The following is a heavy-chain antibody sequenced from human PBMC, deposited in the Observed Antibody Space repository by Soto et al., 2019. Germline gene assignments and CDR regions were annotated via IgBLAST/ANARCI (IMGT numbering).Heavy chain of an antibody. J-gene: IGHJ6*02. D-gene: IGHD6-13*01. CDR3: GRVGVRIAAAGAAYSSSGMDA. CDR2: ISAYNGNT. CDR1: GYTFTSYC. Sequence: ASVKVSXKASGYTFTSYCISWVRQAPGQGLEWMGWISAYNGNTNYAQKLQGGVTMTTDTSKSRAYMELRSLRYDDTAVYYCGRVGVRIAAAGAAYSSSGMDAWGQGTTVTVSS. V-gene: IGHV1-18*01.